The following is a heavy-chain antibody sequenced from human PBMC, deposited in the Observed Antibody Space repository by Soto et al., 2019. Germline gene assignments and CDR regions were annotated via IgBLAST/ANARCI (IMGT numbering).Heavy chain of an antibody. CDR3: ARNGDSSDYRGWFDP. D-gene: IGHD3-22*01. Sequence: PGGSLRLSCAASGFTVSSNYMSWVRQAPGKGLEWDSVIYSGGTTYYADSVKGRFTISRDNSKNTLYLQMNSLRAEDTAVYYCARNGDSSDYRGWFDPWGQQTLVPISS. CDR2: IYSGGTT. CDR1: GFTVSSNY. J-gene: IGHJ5*02. V-gene: IGHV3-66*01.